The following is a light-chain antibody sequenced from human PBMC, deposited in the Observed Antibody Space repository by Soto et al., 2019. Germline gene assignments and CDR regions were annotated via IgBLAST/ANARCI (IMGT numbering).Light chain of an antibody. CDR2: QDT. CDR3: QAWDSNTVV. V-gene: IGLV3-1*01. J-gene: IGLJ3*02. Sequence: SYELTQPPSVSVSPGQTVIITCPGDNLGNRYACWYRQRPGQSPVLVIYQDTKRPSGIPERFSGSNSGNTATLTISGTQAVDEADYSCQAWDSNTVVFGGGTKLTVL. CDR1: NLGNRY.